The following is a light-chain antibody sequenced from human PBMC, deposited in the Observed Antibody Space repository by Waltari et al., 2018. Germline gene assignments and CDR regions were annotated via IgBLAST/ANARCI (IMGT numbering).Light chain of an antibody. J-gene: IGLJ3*02. CDR3: SSYTTSSTWV. Sequence: QSALTQPASVSGSPGQSITISCTGTSSDVGGFDFVSCYQQHPGKAPRLMIHEARIRPSGVSNRFAGVKSGNTASLTISGLRAEDEADYYCSSYTTSSTWVFGGGTKLTVL. CDR1: SSDVGGFDF. V-gene: IGLV2-14*01. CDR2: EAR.